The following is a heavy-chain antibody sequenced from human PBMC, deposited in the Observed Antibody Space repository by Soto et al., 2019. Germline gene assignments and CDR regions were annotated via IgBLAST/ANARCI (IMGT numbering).Heavy chain of an antibody. J-gene: IGHJ5*02. V-gene: IGHV3-23*01. CDR3: AKFRGLSITISPFDP. CDR1: GFTFSSYA. Sequence: GGSLRLSCAASGFTFSSYAMSWVRQAPGKGLEWVSAISGSGGSTYYADSVKGRFTISRDNSKNTLYLQMNSLRAEDTAVYYCAKFRGLSITISPFDPWGQGTLVTVSS. D-gene: IGHD3-3*01. CDR2: ISGSGGST.